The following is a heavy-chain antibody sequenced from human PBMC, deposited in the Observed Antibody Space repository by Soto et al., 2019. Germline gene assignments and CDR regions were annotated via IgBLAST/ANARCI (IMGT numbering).Heavy chain of an antibody. D-gene: IGHD3-16*01. Sequence: ASVKVSCKACGISFINHYVHWVRQAPGQGPEWMGVINPAGSVTVYALKLQDRVTVTRDTSTSTVYMELNSLTSEDTAIYYCARDNSRTFTAAPYDKKSHSSPWWFVHWG. CDR2: INPAGSVT. CDR3: ARDNSRTFTAAPYDKKSHSSPWWFVH. CDR1: GISFINHY. J-gene: IGHJ5*02. V-gene: IGHV1-46*03.